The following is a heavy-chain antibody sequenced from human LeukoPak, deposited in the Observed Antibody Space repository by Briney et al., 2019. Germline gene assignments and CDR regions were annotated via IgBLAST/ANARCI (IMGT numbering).Heavy chain of an antibody. Sequence: PGRSLRLSCAASGFTFSNYGMHWVRQAPGKGLEWVAVISYDESDKYYADSVKGRFTISRDNSKNTLYLQMNSLRPEDTAVYYCARQIAVAGKAGFDYWGQGTLVTVSS. J-gene: IGHJ4*02. CDR2: ISYDESDK. CDR3: ARQIAVAGKAGFDY. CDR1: GFTFSNYG. D-gene: IGHD6-19*01. V-gene: IGHV3-30*03.